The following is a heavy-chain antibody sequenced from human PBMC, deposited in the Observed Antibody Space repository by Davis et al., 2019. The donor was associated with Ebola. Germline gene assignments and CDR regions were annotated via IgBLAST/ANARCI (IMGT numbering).Heavy chain of an antibody. CDR2: IYPGDSDT. Sequence: GESLKISCNGSGYTFTTYWIGWVRQMPGKGLEWMGIIYPGDSDTRYSPSFQGQVTISADKSISTAYLQWSSLKASDSAMYYCASADSSLDAFDIWGQGTMVTVSS. CDR3: ASADSSLDAFDI. J-gene: IGHJ3*02. V-gene: IGHV5-51*01. CDR1: GYTFTTYW. D-gene: IGHD6-13*01.